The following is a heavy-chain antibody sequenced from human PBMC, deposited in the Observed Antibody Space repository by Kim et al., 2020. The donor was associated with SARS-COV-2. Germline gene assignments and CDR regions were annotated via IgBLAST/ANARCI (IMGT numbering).Heavy chain of an antibody. Sequence: NGGTTYADSLRGRFTISRDNSKNTLYLQMNSLTPEDTAVYYCVKGITVYDYWGPGSLVTVSS. J-gene: IGHJ4*02. D-gene: IGHD3-9*01. V-gene: IGHV3-64D*09. CDR2: NGGTT. CDR3: VKGITVYDY.